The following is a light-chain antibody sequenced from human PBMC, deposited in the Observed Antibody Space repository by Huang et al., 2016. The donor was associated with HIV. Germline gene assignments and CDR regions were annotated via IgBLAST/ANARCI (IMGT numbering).Light chain of an antibody. Sequence: IQLTQSPSSRSVSVGASVTITCRASQGITNDLDWYQQKPGKAPKLLIFATSTLQSGVPSRFSGSGSGADFTLSIASLQPEDSATYYCQQLNAYPLTFGGGTKVEI. CDR1: QGITND. J-gene: IGKJ4*01. CDR2: ATS. CDR3: QQLNAYPLT. V-gene: IGKV1-9*01.